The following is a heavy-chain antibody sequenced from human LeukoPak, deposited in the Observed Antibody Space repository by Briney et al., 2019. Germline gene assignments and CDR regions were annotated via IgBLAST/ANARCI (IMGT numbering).Heavy chain of an antibody. CDR2: IYYSGST. Sequence: SDTLSLTCTVSGGSINSHYWSCIRQTPGKGLEWIGYIYYSGSTNYNPSLKSRVTISVDTSKNQFSLKLSSVTAADTAVYYCARLTTRPGGIRPLIMDFWGQGTLVTVSS. CDR1: GGSINSHY. J-gene: IGHJ4*02. V-gene: IGHV4-59*07. CDR3: ARLTTRPGGIRPLIMDF. D-gene: IGHD3-10*01.